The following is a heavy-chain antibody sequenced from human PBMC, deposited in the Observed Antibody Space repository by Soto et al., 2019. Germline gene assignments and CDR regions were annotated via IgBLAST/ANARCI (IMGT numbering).Heavy chain of an antibody. D-gene: IGHD1-26*01. CDR3: AKDEVGAVYYHYYRLAV. J-gene: IGHJ6*02. CDR1: GFTFSNYA. V-gene: IGHV3-23*01. CDR2: ISGSGGST. Sequence: PGGSLRLSCAASGFTFSNYAMSWVRQAPGKGLEWVSAISGSGGSTYYADSVKGRFTISRDNSKNTLYLQMNSLRAEDTAVYYCAKDEVGAVYYHYYRLAVWGQGTTVTVSS.